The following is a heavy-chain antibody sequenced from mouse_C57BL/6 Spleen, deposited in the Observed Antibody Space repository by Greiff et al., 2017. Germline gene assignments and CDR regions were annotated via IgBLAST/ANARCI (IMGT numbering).Heavy chain of an antibody. Sequence: QVQLQQPGAELVRPGSSVKLSCKASGYTFTSYWMHWVKQRPIQGLEWIGNIDPSDSETHYNQKFKDKATLTGDTSSSTAYMQLSSLTSEDSAVYYCAKGAAQASYYYAMDYWGQGTSVTVSS. D-gene: IGHD3-2*02. CDR3: AKGAAQASYYYAMDY. CDR1: GYTFTSYW. V-gene: IGHV1-52*01. J-gene: IGHJ4*01. CDR2: IDPSDSET.